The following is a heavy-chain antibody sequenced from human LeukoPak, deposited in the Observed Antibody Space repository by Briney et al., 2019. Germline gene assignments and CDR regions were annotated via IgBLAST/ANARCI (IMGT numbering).Heavy chain of an antibody. V-gene: IGHV3-48*01. Sequence: PGGSLRLSCAASGITFSSYSMNWDRQAPGKGLEWISYLSSDNYTIYYADSVKGRFIISRDNAKDSLYLQMNSLRAEDTAVYYCARVATDGGGFDPWSQGTLVTVSS. CDR1: GITFSSYS. D-gene: IGHD3-16*01. J-gene: IGHJ5*02. CDR3: ARVATDGGGFDP. CDR2: LSSDNYTI.